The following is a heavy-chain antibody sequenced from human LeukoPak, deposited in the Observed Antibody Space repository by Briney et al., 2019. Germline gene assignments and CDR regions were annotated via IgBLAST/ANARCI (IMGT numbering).Heavy chain of an antibody. V-gene: IGHV4-61*01. CDR1: GGSISSSSYH. CDR2: IYYSGST. D-gene: IGHD4-11*01. CDR3: ARGDYKGNWFDP. Sequence: SETLSLTCTVSGGSISSSSYHWSWIRQPPGKGLGWIGYIYYSGSTNYNPSLKSRVTISVDTSKNQFSLKLSSVTAADTAVYYCARGDYKGNWFDPWGQGTLVTVSS. J-gene: IGHJ5*02.